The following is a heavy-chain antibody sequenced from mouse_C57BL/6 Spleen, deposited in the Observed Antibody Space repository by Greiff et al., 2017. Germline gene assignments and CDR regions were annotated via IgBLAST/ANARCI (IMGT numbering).Heavy chain of an antibody. Sequence: EVKVVESGGGLVKPGGSLKLSCAASGFTFSSYAMSWVRQTPEKRLEWVATISDGGSYTYYPDNVKGRFTISRDNAKNNLYLQMSHLKSEDTAMYYCASPITTVSGDAMDYWGQGTSVTV. D-gene: IGHD1-1*01. V-gene: IGHV5-4*03. CDR1: GFTFSSYA. J-gene: IGHJ4*01. CDR2: ISDGGSYT. CDR3: ASPITTVSGDAMDY.